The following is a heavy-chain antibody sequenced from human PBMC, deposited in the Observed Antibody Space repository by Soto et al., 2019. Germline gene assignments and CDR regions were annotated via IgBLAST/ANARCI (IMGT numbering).Heavy chain of an antibody. Sequence: SETLSLTCTVSGGSISTYYWSWIRQPPGKGLEWIGYIYYSGTTHYSPSLKSRVTMSVDTSKNQFSLRLSSVTAADTAVYYCASVNLAYCGGHCYSPWGQGTLVTVSS. D-gene: IGHD2-21*02. J-gene: IGHJ5*02. V-gene: IGHV4-59*01. CDR1: GGSISTYY. CDR2: IYYSGTT. CDR3: ASVNLAYCGGHCYSP.